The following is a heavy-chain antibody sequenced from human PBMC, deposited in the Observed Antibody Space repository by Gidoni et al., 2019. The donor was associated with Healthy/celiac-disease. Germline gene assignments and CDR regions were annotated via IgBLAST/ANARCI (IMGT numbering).Heavy chain of an antibody. V-gene: IGHV3-7*03. CDR2: IKQDGSEK. CDR1: GFTFRSYW. J-gene: IGHJ4*02. D-gene: IGHD2-2*01. Sequence: EVQLVESGGGLVQPGGSLRLSCAASGFTFRSYWMSWVRQAPGKGLEWVANIKQDGSEKYYVDSVKGRFTISRDNAKNSLYLQMNSLRAEDTAVYYCARGVYCSSTSCYYFDYWGQGTLVTVSS. CDR3: ARGVYCSSTSCYYFDY.